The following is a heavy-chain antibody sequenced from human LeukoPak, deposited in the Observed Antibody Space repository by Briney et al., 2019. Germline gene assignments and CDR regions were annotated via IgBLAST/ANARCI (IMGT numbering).Heavy chain of an antibody. J-gene: IGHJ3*02. Sequence: PGGSLRLSCAASGFIFSNYAMSWVRQAPGTGLEWVSYISSSSSTIYYADSVKGRFTISRDNAKNSLYLQMNSLRAEDTALYYCARGPARIAAAGGYEIDIWGQGTMVTVSS. CDR2: ISSSSSTI. CDR1: GFIFSNYA. V-gene: IGHV3-48*04. D-gene: IGHD6-13*01. CDR3: ARGPARIAAAGGYEIDI.